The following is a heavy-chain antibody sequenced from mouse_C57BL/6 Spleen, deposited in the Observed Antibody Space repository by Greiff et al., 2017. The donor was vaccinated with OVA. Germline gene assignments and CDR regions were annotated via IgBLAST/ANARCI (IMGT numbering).Heavy chain of an antibody. V-gene: IGHV1-15*01. Sequence: QVQLQQSGAELVRPGASVTLSCKASGYTFTDYEMHWVKQTPVHGLEWIGAIDPETGGTAYNQKFKGKAILTADKSSSTAYMELRSLTSEDSAVYYCVVYSNYAMDDWGQGTSVTASS. D-gene: IGHD2-5*01. CDR1: GYTFTDYE. CDR2: IDPETGGT. J-gene: IGHJ4*01. CDR3: VVYSNYAMDD.